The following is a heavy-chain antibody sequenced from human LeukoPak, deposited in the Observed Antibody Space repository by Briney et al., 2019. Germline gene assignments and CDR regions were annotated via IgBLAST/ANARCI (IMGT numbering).Heavy chain of an antibody. J-gene: IGHJ5*02. CDR1: GGSTSSSSYY. V-gene: IGHV4-39*02. CDR2: IYYTGRT. CDR3: ARDVYCTNPLCTYNWFDP. D-gene: IGHD2-8*01. Sequence: SETLSLTCTVSGGSTSSSSYYWGWIRQPPGKGLEWIGNIYYTGRTYYNPSLKSRVTISVDTSKNQFSLKLSSVSAADTAVYYCARDVYCTNPLCTYNWFDPWGQGTLVTVSS.